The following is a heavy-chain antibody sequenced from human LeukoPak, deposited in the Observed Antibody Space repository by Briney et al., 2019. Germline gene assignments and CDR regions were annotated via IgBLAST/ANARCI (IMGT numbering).Heavy chain of an antibody. V-gene: IGHV3-23*01. Sequence: GGSLRLSCAASGFTFSSYAMSWVRQAPGKGLEWVSTTGGSGGGTYYADSVKGRFTISRDNSKNTLYLQMNSLRAEDTAVYYCAKDLHSSSWYYFDYWGQGTLVTVSS. CDR2: TGGSGGGT. D-gene: IGHD6-13*01. J-gene: IGHJ4*02. CDR3: AKDLHSSSWYYFDY. CDR1: GFTFSSYA.